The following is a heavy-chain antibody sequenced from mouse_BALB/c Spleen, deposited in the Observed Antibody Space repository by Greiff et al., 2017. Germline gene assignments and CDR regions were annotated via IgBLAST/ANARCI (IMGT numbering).Heavy chain of an antibody. J-gene: IGHJ4*01. V-gene: IGHV1S29*02. Sequence: VQLKESGPELVKPGASVKISCKASGYTFTDYNMHWVKQSHGKSLEWIGYIYPYNGGTGYNQKFKSKATLTVDNSSSTAYMELRSLTSEDSAVYYCARDGYGSSYYAMDYWGQGTSVTVSS. CDR2: IYPYNGGT. CDR3: ARDGYGSSYYAMDY. CDR1: GYTFTDYN. D-gene: IGHD1-1*01.